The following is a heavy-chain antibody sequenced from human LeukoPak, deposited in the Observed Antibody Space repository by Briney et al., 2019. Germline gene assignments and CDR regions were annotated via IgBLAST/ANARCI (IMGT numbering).Heavy chain of an antibody. Sequence: PGGPLRLSCAASGFTFSSYGMHWVRQAPGKGLEWVAVIWYDGSNKYYADSVKGRFTISRDNSKNTLYLQMNSLRAEDTAVYYCAREPWLRSSFDYWGQGTLVTVSS. D-gene: IGHD1-26*01. CDR1: GFTFSSYG. CDR2: IWYDGSNK. CDR3: AREPWLRSSFDY. V-gene: IGHV3-33*01. J-gene: IGHJ4*02.